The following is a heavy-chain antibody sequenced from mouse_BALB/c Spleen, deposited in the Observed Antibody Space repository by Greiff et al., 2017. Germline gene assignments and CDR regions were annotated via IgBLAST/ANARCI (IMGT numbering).Heavy chain of an antibody. V-gene: IGHV7-3*02. CDR2: IRNKANGYTT. D-gene: IGHD3-3*01. Sequence: EVQLQQSGGGLVQPGGSLRLSCATSGFTFTDYYMSWVRQPPGKALEWLGFIRNKANGYTTEYSASVKGRFTISRDNSQSILYLQMNTLRAEDSATYYCARGEGRVFAYWGQGTLVTVSA. J-gene: IGHJ3*01. CDR3: ARGEGRVFAY. CDR1: GFTFTDYY.